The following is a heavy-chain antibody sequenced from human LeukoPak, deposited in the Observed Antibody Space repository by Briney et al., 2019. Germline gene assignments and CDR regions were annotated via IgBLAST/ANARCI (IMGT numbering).Heavy chain of an antibody. V-gene: IGHV5-51*01. CDR2: IYPGDSET. J-gene: IGHJ4*02. Sequence: GESLEISCKGSGYSFSNYWIGWVRQMPGKGLEWMGIIYPGDSETRYRPSFQGQVTISADKSITTAYLQWSSLKASDTAMYYCARHPGGYYSGWHTLGFDYWGQGTLVTVSS. CDR3: ARHPGGYYSGWHTLGFDY. CDR1: GYSFSNYW. D-gene: IGHD6-19*01.